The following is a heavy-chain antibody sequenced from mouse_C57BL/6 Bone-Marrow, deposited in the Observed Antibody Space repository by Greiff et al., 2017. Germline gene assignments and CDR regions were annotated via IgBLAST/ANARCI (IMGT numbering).Heavy chain of an antibody. Sequence: QVQLQQPGAELVMPGASVKLSCKASGYTFTSYWMHWVKQRPGQGLEWIGEIDPSDSYTNYNQKFKGKATFTADTSSNTAYMQLSSLTTEDSAIYYCARWDYWGQGTTLTVSS. CDR1: GYTFTSYW. CDR3: ARWDY. V-gene: IGHV1-69*01. J-gene: IGHJ2*01. CDR2: IDPSDSYT.